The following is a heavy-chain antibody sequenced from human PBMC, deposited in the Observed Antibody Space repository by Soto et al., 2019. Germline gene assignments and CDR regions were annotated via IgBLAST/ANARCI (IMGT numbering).Heavy chain of an antibody. CDR2: INDAVVST. CDR3: VVAPHWEWGY. CDR1: GLNLRNHD. Sequence: GGSLRLSCVASGLNLRNHDMNGVRQPPGKGLEWVSNINDAVVSTSYADAVKGRFTISRDNSQNTVYLQMNNLRADDTAVYYCVVAPHWEWGYWGQGTLVTVSS. V-gene: IGHV3-23*01. J-gene: IGHJ4*02. D-gene: IGHD2-15*01.